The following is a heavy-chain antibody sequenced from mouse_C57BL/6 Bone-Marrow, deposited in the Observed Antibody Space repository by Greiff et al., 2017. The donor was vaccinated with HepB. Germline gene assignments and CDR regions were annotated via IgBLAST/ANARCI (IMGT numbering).Heavy chain of an antibody. D-gene: IGHD1-1*01. V-gene: IGHV1-39*01. CDR2: INPNYGTT. J-gene: IGHJ2*01. CDR1: GYSFTDYN. CDR3: ARGGTTVGVRYFDY. Sequence: VQLQQSGPELVKPGASVKISCKASGYSFTDYNMNWVKQSNGKSLEWIGVINPNYGTTSYNQKFKGKATLTVDQSSSTAYMQLNSLTSEDAAVYYCARGGTTVGVRYFDYWGQGTTLTVSS.